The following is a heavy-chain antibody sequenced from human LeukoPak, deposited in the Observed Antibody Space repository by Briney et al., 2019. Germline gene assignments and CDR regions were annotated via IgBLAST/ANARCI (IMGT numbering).Heavy chain of an antibody. CDR3: AKGSGWEVSYYYYYMDV. CDR2: ISSSGNIK. J-gene: IGHJ6*03. CDR1: GFTFSDYY. V-gene: IGHV3-11*01. D-gene: IGHD1-26*01. Sequence: GGSLRLSCAASGFTFSDYYMSWIRQAPGKGLEWLSYISSSGNIKYYTDSVKGRFTISRDNAKNSLYLQMNSLRAEDTAVYYCAKGSGWEVSYYYYYMDVWGKGTTVTISS.